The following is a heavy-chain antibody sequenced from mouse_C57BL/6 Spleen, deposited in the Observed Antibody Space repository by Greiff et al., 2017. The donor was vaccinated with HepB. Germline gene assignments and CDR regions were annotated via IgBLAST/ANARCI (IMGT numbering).Heavy chain of an antibody. D-gene: IGHD2-4*01. V-gene: IGHV3-6*01. CDR3: ARGDDYDYFDY. CDR1: GYSITSGYY. CDR2: ISYDGSN. J-gene: IGHJ2*01. Sequence: VQLKESGPGLVKPSQSLSLTCSVTGYSITSGYYWNWIRQFPGNKLEWMGYISYDGSNNYNPSLKNRISITRDTSKNQFFLKLNSVTTEDTATYYCARGDDYDYFDYWGQGTTLTVSS.